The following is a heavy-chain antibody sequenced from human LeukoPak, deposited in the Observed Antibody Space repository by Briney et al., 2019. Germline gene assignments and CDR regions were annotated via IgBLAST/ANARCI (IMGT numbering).Heavy chain of an antibody. D-gene: IGHD3-10*01. CDR1: GFTFSDYY. Sequence: GGSLRLSCAASGFTFSDYYMSWIRQAPGKGLEWVATIKQDGSEKNYMDSVKGRFTISRDNAKNSLYLQMNSLTAEDTAIYYCATSRAFDHWGQGTLVTVSS. CDR3: ATSRAFDH. CDR2: IKQDGSEK. V-gene: IGHV3-7*01. J-gene: IGHJ4*02.